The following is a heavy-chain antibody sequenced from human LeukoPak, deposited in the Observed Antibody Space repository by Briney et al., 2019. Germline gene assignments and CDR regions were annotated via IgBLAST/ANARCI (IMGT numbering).Heavy chain of an antibody. CDR1: GYTLTELS. D-gene: IGHD2-2*01. Sequence: ASVKVSCKVSGYTLTELSMHWVRQAPGKGLEWMGGFDPEDGETIYAQKFQGRVTMTEDTSTDTAYMELSSLRSEDTAVYYCATSGTRHNWFDPWGQGTLVTVSS. CDR3: ATSGTRHNWFDP. CDR2: FDPEDGET. J-gene: IGHJ5*02. V-gene: IGHV1-24*01.